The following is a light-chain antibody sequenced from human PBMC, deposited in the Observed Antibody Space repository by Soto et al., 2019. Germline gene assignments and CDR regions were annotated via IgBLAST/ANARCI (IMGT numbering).Light chain of an antibody. J-gene: IGLJ2*01. Sequence: QSVLTQPPSVSGSPGQSITISCTGTSSDVGAYNYVSWYQHHPGKAPKLMISEVSNRPSGVSDRFSGSKSGNTASLTISGLQAEDEADYFCSSYTTSSTLVIFGGGTKLTVL. CDR1: SSDVGAYNY. CDR3: SSYTTSSTLVI. CDR2: EVS. V-gene: IGLV2-14*01.